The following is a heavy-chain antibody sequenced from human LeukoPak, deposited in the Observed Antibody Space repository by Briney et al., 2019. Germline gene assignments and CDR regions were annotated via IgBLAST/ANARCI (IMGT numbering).Heavy chain of an antibody. D-gene: IGHD6-13*01. CDR2: IIPIFGTP. CDR1: GGTFSSYA. V-gene: IGHV1-69*06. Sequence: GASVKVSCKASGGTFSSYAISWVRQAPGQGLEWMGGIIPIFGTPNYAQKFQGRVTITADKSTSTAYMELNSLRSEDTAVYYCVREEGQQLELAYFQHWGQGTLVTVSS. J-gene: IGHJ1*01. CDR3: VREEGQQLELAYFQH.